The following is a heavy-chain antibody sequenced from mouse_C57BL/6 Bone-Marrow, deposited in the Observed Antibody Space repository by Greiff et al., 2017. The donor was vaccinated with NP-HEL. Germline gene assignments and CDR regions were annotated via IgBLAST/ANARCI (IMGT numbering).Heavy chain of an antibody. CDR3: TRKGLYSNVYAMDY. CDR2: IDPATGGT. Sequence: QVQLQQSGAELVRPGASVTLSCKASGYTFTDYEMHWVKQTPVHGLEWIGAIDPATGGTAYNQKFKGKAILTADKSSSTAYMELRSLTSEDSAVYYCTRKGLYSNVYAMDYWGQGTSVTVSS. D-gene: IGHD2-5*01. V-gene: IGHV1-15*01. J-gene: IGHJ4*01. CDR1: GYTFTDYE.